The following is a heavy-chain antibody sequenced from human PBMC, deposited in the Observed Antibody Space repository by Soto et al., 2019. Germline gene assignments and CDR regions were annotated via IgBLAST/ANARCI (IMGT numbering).Heavy chain of an antibody. CDR2: IWYDGSNK. CDR3: ARATEGIAVAVDY. D-gene: IGHD6-19*01. J-gene: IGHJ4*02. Sequence: GVPLNLSCAACGFTFRKYGMHWVLQATGKGLEWVAVIWYDGSNKYYADPVKGRFTISRDNSKNTLYLQMNSLRAEDTVVYYCARATEGIAVAVDYWAQGTLVSLSS. V-gene: IGHV3-33*01. CDR1: GFTFRKYG.